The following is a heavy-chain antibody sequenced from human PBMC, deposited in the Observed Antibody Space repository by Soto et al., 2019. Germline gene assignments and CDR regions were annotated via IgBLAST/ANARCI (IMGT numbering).Heavy chain of an antibody. CDR3: ARGAGIVLVPDAIFDS. Sequence: SETLSLTCTVSGGSISSYYWSWIRQTPGKELEWIGYIFYTGKTNYNSSLKSRVTMTLDTFENQFSLQLTSVTSADTAIYYCARGAGIVLVPDAIFDSWGQGTLVTVSS. CDR1: GGSISSYY. D-gene: IGHD2-2*01. J-gene: IGHJ4*02. V-gene: IGHV4-59*01. CDR2: IFYTGKT.